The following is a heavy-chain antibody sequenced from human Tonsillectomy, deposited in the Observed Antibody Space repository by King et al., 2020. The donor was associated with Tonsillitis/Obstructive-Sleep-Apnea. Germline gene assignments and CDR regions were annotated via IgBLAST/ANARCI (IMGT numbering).Heavy chain of an antibody. Sequence: VQLVESGEGLVKPGGSLRLSCAASGFTFSDYYMSWIRQAPGKGLEWVSYISSSSSYTNYADSVKGRFTISRDNAKNSLYLQMNSLRAEDTAVYYCARDSADDYVWGSYRSSGWFDPWGQGTLVTVSS. CDR1: GFTFSDYY. CDR2: ISSSSSYT. J-gene: IGHJ5*02. D-gene: IGHD3-16*02. CDR3: ARDSADDYVWGSYRSSGWFDP. V-gene: IGHV3-11*06.